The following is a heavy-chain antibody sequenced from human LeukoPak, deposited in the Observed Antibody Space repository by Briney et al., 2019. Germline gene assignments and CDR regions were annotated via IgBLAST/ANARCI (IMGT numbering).Heavy chain of an antibody. J-gene: IGHJ4*02. V-gene: IGHV4-4*07. Sequence: SETLSLTCIVSGGSISSYYWSWIRQPAGKGLEWIGRIYTSGSTNYNPSLKSRVTLSLDTSKNQFSLKLSSVTAADTAVYYCAREMAGTLNFDYWGQGTLVTVSS. CDR2: IYTSGST. D-gene: IGHD6-19*01. CDR3: AREMAGTLNFDY. CDR1: GGSISSYY.